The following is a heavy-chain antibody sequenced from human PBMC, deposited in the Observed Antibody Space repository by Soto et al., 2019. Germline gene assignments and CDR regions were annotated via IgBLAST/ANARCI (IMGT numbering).Heavy chain of an antibody. CDR2: ISGSGGST. CDR3: AKSEGVPYCGGDCYFDY. CDR1: GFTFSSYA. Sequence: GGSLRLSCAASGFTFSSYAMSWVRQAPGKGLEWVSAISGSGGSTYYADSVKGRFTISRDNSKNTLYLQMNSLRAEDTAVYYCAKSEGVPYCGGDCYFDYWGQGTLVTVSS. J-gene: IGHJ4*02. D-gene: IGHD2-21*02. V-gene: IGHV3-23*01.